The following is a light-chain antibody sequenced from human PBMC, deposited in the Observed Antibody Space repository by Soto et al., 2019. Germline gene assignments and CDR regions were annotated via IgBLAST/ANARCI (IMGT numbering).Light chain of an antibody. CDR1: SSNIGAGYE. CDR2: ENN. Sequence: QSVLTQPPSVSEAPGQMVTISCTGSSSNIGAGYEAHWYQQVPGTAPKLLIYENNNRTSGVPDRFSGSKSGTSASLAITGLQAEDEDEYYCQSYDSSLSGYVFGTGTKLTVL. CDR3: QSYDSSLSGYV. J-gene: IGLJ1*01. V-gene: IGLV1-40*01.